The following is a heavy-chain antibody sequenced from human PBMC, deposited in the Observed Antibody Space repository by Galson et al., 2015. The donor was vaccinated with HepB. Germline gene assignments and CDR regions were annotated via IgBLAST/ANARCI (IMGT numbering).Heavy chain of an antibody. CDR3: PRAVETKGGKTDY. J-gene: IGHJ4*02. Sequence: RQAPGRGLAWNSYINTNSKQTYHEASVKGRFTIPRDNARNSLYLQMSSLRDEDTAVYYCPRAVETKGGKTDYWGQGTLVTVSS. V-gene: IGHV3-48*02. D-gene: IGHD1-1*01. CDR2: INTNSKQT.